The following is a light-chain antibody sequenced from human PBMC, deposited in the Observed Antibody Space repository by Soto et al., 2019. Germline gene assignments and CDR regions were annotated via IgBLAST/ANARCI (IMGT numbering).Light chain of an antibody. CDR1: QSVSSSY. CDR2: GAS. J-gene: IGKJ1*01. CDR3: QQYGSSPKT. Sequence: EIVLTQSPGTLSLSPGERATLSCRASQSVSSSYLAWYQQKPGQAHRLLIYGASSRPTGIPDRFSGSGSGTDFTLTISILEPEDFAVYYCQQYGSSPKTFGQGTKVEIK. V-gene: IGKV3-20*01.